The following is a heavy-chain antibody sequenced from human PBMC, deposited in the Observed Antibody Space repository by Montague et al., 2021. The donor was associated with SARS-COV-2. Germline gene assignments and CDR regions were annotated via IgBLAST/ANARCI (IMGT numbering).Heavy chain of an antibody. CDR2: INHSGST. J-gene: IGHJ6*03. CDR1: GGSFSVYY. V-gene: IGHV4-34*01. Sequence: SETLSLTCAVYGGSFSVYYWSWIRQPPGKGLAWIGEINHSGSTNYNPSLKSRVTISVDTSKNQVSLKLSSVTAADTAVYYCARMRFFDWPPHYYMDVWGKGTTVTVSS. D-gene: IGHD3-9*01. CDR3: ARMRFFDWPPHYYMDV.